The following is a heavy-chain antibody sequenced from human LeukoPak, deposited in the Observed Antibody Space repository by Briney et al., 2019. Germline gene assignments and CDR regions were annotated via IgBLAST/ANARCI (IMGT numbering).Heavy chain of an antibody. V-gene: IGHV3-11*01. Sequence: GGSLRLSCAASGFTFSDYYMSWIRQAPGKGLEWVSYISSSGSTIYYADSVKGRFTISRDNAKNSLYLQMNSLRAEDTAVYYCARDKSGDHYYYMDVWGKGTTVTVSS. J-gene: IGHJ6*03. CDR3: ARDKSGDHYYYMDV. CDR1: GFTFSDYY. CDR2: ISSSGSTI.